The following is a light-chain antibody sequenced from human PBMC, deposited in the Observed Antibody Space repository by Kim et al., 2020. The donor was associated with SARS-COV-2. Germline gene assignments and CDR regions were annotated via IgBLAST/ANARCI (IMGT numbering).Light chain of an antibody. Sequence: SSELTQDPAVSVALGQTVRITCQGDSLRSYYATWYQQKPGQAPVLVIYGKNNRPSGIPDRFSGSSSGNTASLTITGAQAEDEADYYCNSRDSSGNQQLFG. J-gene: IGLJ2*01. CDR2: GKN. CDR3: NSRDSSGNQQL. CDR1: SLRSYY. V-gene: IGLV3-19*01.